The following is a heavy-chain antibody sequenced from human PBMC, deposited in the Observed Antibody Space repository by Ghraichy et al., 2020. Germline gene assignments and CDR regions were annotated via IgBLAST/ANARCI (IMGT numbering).Heavy chain of an antibody. V-gene: IGHV3-23*01. CDR3: AKVGVIAAAGTGLV. D-gene: IGHD6-13*01. CDR1: GFTFSSYA. J-gene: IGHJ4*02. Sequence: LTCAASGFTFSSYAMSWVRQAPGKGLEWVSAISGSGGSTYYADSVKGRFTISRDNSKNTLYLQMNSLRAEDTAVYYCAKVGVIAAAGTGLVWGQGTLVTVSS. CDR2: ISGSGGST.